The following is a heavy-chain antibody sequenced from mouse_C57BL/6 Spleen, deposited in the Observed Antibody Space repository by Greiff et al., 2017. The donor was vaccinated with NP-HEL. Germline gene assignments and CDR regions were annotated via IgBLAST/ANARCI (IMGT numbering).Heavy chain of an antibody. CDR1: GFTFSSYG. CDR3: ARHQNSNYGRDAMDY. Sequence: EVQGVESGGDLVKPGGSLKLSCAASGFTFSSYGMSWVRQTPDKRLEWVATISSGGSYTYYPDSVKGRFTISRDNAKNTLYLQMSSLKSEDTAMYYCARHQNSNYGRDAMDYWGQGTSVTVSS. CDR2: ISSGGSYT. V-gene: IGHV5-6*01. D-gene: IGHD2-5*01. J-gene: IGHJ4*01.